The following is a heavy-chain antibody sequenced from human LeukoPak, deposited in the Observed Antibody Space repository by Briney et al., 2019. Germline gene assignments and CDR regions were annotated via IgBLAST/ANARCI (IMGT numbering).Heavy chain of an antibody. CDR1: VFTFSSYW. D-gene: IGHD3-10*01. CDR2: INYDGSQR. V-gene: IGHV3-7*03. Sequence: GGSLRLSCAASVFTFSSYWMSWVRQAPWKGLEWVANINYDGSQRNYADSVKGRFTISRDDAKKSLYLQMNSLRVEDTAVYYCARGSGYGEYWGQGTLVTVSS. J-gene: IGHJ4*02. CDR3: ARGSGYGEY.